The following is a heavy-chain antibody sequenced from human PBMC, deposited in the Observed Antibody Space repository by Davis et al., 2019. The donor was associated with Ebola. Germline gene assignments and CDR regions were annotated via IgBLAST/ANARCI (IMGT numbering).Heavy chain of an antibody. D-gene: IGHD3-10*01. V-gene: IGHV3-48*01. CDR1: GFTVSSNY. Sequence: PGGSLRLSCAASGFTVSSNYMTWVRQAPGKGLEWVSYISSSGSTIYYADSVKGRFTISRDNSKNTLYLQMNSLRAEDTAVYYCAKGRARLSWFVGSFDYWGQGTLVTVSS. J-gene: IGHJ4*02. CDR3: AKGRARLSWFVGSFDY. CDR2: ISSSGSTI.